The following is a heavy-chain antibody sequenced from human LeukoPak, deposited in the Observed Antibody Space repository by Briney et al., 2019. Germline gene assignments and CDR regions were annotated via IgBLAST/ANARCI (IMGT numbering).Heavy chain of an antibody. J-gene: IGHJ5*02. Sequence: SVKVSCKTSGGTFTSYAITWVRQAPGQGLEWMGKIIPISGTTNYAQKFQGRVTFTANESTSTAYMELSSLRSEDTALYYCARKLRLGGNWFDPWGQGTLVTVSS. V-gene: IGHV1-69*15. CDR3: ARKLRLGGNWFDP. CDR1: GGTFTSYA. CDR2: IIPISGTT. D-gene: IGHD1-26*01.